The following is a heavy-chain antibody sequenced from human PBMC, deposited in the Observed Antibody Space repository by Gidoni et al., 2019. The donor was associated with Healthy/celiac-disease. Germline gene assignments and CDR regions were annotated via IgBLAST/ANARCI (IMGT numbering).Heavy chain of an antibody. Sequence: QLQLQESGPGLVKPSETLSLTCTVSGGSISSRSYYWGWIRQPPGKGLEWIGSIYYSGSTYYNPSLKSRVTISVDTSKNQFSLKLSSVTAADTAVYYCARDLVAVADYYYYYGMDVWGQGTTVTVSS. J-gene: IGHJ6*02. CDR1: GGSISSRSYY. CDR3: ARDLVAVADYYYYYGMDV. CDR2: IYYSGST. V-gene: IGHV4-39*07. D-gene: IGHD6-19*01.